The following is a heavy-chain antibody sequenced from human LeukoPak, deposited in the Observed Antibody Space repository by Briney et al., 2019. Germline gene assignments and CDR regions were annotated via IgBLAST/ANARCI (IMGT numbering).Heavy chain of an antibody. J-gene: IGHJ4*02. D-gene: IGHD5-12*01. V-gene: IGHV3-7*01. CDR1: GFTFRSYW. Sequence: GGSLRLSCAASGFTFRSYWMRWVRQAPGKGLEWVANINQGGSVKYYVDSVKGRFTISRDDAKNSLYVQMNSLRDEDTAVHYCARVGYSGWNLEYWGQGTLVTVSS. CDR2: INQGGSVK. CDR3: ARVGYSGWNLEY.